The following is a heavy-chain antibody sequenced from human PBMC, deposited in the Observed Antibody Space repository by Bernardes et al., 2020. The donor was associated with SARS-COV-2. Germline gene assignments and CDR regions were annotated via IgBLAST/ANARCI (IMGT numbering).Heavy chain of an antibody. Sequence: GSLSLSCAASGFTFSSYAMHWVRPAPGKGLEWVAVISYDGSNKYYADSVKGRFTISRDNSKNTLYLQMNSLRAEDTAVYYCAREILPVYGMDVWGQGTTVTVSS. D-gene: IGHD2-15*01. CDR1: GFTFSSYA. V-gene: IGHV3-30-3*01. J-gene: IGHJ6*02. CDR2: ISYDGSNK. CDR3: AREILPVYGMDV.